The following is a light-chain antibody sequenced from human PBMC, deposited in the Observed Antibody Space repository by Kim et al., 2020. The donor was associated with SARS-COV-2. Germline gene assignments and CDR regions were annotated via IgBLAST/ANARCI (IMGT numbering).Light chain of an antibody. CDR1: QGISSF. Sequence: AVGDRVTITCRASQGISSFLAWYQQKPGKAPNLLIYSASTLQSGVPSRFIGSGSGTEFTLTITSLQPEDFATYYCQQLNSYPRTFGQGTKVDIK. J-gene: IGKJ1*01. CDR3: QQLNSYPRT. V-gene: IGKV1-9*01. CDR2: SAS.